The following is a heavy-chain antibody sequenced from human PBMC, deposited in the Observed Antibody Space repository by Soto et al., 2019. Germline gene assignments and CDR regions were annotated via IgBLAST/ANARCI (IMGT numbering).Heavy chain of an antibody. CDR2: IYYSGST. J-gene: IGHJ4*02. V-gene: IGHV4-39*01. CDR1: GGSISSSSYY. CDR3: ARHGGYSYAHDY. D-gene: IGHD5-18*01. Sequence: ETLSLTCTVSGGSISSSSYYCGWIRQPPGKGLEWVGSIYYSGSTYYNPSLKSRVTISVDTSKNQFSLKLSSVTAADTAVYYYARHGGYSYAHDYWGQGTLVTVSS.